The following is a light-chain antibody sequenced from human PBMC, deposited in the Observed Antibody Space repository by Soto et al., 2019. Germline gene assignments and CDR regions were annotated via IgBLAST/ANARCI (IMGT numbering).Light chain of an antibody. CDR1: QSVSSSY. J-gene: IGKJ1*01. CDR2: GAS. Sequence: VLTQSPGTLSLSPGERATLSCRASQSVSSSYLAWYQQKPGQAPRLLIYGASSRDTGIPDRFSGSGSGTDFTLTISRLEPEDFAVYYCQQYGSSPWWTFGQGTKVEIK. V-gene: IGKV3-20*01. CDR3: QQYGSSPWWT.